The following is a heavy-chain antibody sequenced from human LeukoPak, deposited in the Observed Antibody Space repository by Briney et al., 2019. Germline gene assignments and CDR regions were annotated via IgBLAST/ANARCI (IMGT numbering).Heavy chain of an antibody. Sequence: PGGSLRLSCAASGFTFSSYAMSWVRQAPGKGPEWVSAISGSGGSTYYADSVKGRFTISRDNSKNTLYLQMNSLRAEDTAVYYCAKDGRYYDILTGYRSYYFDYWGQGTLVTVSS. J-gene: IGHJ4*02. V-gene: IGHV3-23*01. CDR2: ISGSGGST. D-gene: IGHD3-9*01. CDR1: GFTFSSYA. CDR3: AKDGRYYDILTGYRSYYFDY.